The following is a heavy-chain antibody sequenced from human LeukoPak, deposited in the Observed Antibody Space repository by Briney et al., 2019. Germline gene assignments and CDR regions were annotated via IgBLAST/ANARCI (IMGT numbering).Heavy chain of an antibody. D-gene: IGHD3-9*01. Sequence: SQTLSLTCTVSGGSISSGGYYWSWIRQHPGKGLEWIGYIYYSGSTNENPSLKSRVPISVDTSKNQFSLKLSSVTAADTAVYYCARLYDILPRNWFDPWGEGTVVTVSS. J-gene: IGHJ5*02. CDR2: IYYSGST. V-gene: IGHV4-31*03. CDR1: GGSISSGGYY. CDR3: ARLYDILPRNWFDP.